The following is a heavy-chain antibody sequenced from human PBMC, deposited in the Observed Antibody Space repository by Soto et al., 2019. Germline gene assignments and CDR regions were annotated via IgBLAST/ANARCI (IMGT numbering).Heavy chain of an antibody. CDR2: IYYSGST. Sequence: TSETLSLTCTVSGGSISSSSYYWGWIRQPPGKGLEWIGSIYYSGSTYYNPSLKSRVTISVDTSKNQFSLKLSSVTAADTAVYYCARVFRGYSYGPFDPWGQGTRVTVSS. D-gene: IGHD5-18*01. CDR1: GGSISSSSYY. CDR3: ARVFRGYSYGPFDP. V-gene: IGHV4-39*01. J-gene: IGHJ5*02.